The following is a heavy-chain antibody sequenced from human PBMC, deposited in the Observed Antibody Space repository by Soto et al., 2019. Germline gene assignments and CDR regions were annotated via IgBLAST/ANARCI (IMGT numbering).Heavy chain of an antibody. J-gene: IGHJ3*02. Sequence: EVQLLESGGGLVQPGGSLRLSCAASGFSFSTYSMTWVRQAPMKGMEWVSTIRDSGHSTHCADSVRGRFAISRDNSKNTLFLQMHSLRAEHTAVYYSERVKAQILSSGWYGGDDIWRQGTMVTVSS. V-gene: IGHV3-23*01. CDR2: IRDSGHST. CDR3: ERVKAQILSSGWYGGDDI. CDR1: GFSFSTYS. D-gene: IGHD6-19*01.